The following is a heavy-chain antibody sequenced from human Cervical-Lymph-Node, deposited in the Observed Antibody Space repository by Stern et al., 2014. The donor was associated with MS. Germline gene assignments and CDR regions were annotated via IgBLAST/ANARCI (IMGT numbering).Heavy chain of an antibody. D-gene: IGHD1-7*01. CDR2: IWDDGNKK. CDR3: ARGNWNYEGMGY. J-gene: IGHJ4*02. V-gene: IGHV3-33*01. Sequence: VQLVESGGGVVQPGRSLRLSCAASGFTFSNYGMHWVRQAPGKGLEWLGVIWDDGNKKSYADPVQGRLDTSRDNSKNTLFLQMSSLTAEDTALYYCARGNWNYEGMGYWGQGTLVTVSS. CDR1: GFTFSNYG.